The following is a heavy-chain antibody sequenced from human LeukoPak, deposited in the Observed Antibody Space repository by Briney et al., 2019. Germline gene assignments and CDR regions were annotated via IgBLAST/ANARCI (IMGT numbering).Heavy chain of an antibody. D-gene: IGHD4-17*01. Sequence: GGSLRLSCAASRFTFNSYAMSWVRQAPGKGLEWVSAISGSGGSTYYADSVKGRFTISRDNSKNTLYLQMNSLRAEDTAVYYWTLGDYIEYFQHWGQGTLVTVSS. CDR2: ISGSGGST. V-gene: IGHV3-23*01. CDR1: RFTFNSYA. J-gene: IGHJ1*01. CDR3: TLGDYIEYFQH.